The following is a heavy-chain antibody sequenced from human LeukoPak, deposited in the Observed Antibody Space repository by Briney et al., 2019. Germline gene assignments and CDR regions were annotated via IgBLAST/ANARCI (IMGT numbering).Heavy chain of an antibody. Sequence: GGSLRLSCAASGFTFSHYSMNWVRQAPGKGLQWASYISTSSSTIYYADSVKGRFTISRDNAKNSLYLQMNSLRAEDTAVYYCAREYYGDPDYWGQGTLVTVSS. V-gene: IGHV3-48*01. CDR3: AREYYGDPDY. CDR2: ISTSSSTI. CDR1: GFTFSHYS. J-gene: IGHJ4*02. D-gene: IGHD4-17*01.